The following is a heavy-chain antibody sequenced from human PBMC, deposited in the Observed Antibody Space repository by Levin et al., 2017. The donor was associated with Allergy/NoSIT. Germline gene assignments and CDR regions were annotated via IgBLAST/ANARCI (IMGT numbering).Heavy chain of an antibody. Sequence: PGGSLRLSCAASGFIFNTYWMTWVRQAPGKGLEWVANIKQDGSEKYYVDSVKGRFTISRDNVKNSLYLQMNSLRAEDTAVYYCARGLRTFDYWGQGTLVTVSS. CDR2: IKQDGSEK. CDR3: ARGLRTFDY. CDR1: GFIFNTYW. V-gene: IGHV3-7*04. J-gene: IGHJ4*02.